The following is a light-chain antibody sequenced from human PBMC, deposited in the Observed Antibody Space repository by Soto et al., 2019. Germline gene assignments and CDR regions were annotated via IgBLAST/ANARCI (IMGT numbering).Light chain of an antibody. Sequence: DIQMTQSPSTLSASVGDRVTITCRATQSVGSWLAWYQQKPGKAPKLLIYAASTLQSGVPSRFSGSGSGTDFTLTISCLQSEDFATYYCQQYYSYPRTFGQGTKVDIK. V-gene: IGKV1-5*01. CDR3: QQYYSYPRT. CDR2: AAS. CDR1: QSVGSW. J-gene: IGKJ1*01.